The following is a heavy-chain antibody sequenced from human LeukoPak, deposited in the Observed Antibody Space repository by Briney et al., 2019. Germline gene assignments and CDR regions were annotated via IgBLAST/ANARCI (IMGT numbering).Heavy chain of an antibody. V-gene: IGHV4-34*01. CDR2: INHSGST. J-gene: IGHJ4*02. D-gene: IGHD5-18*01. CDR3: ARILDTAMEALFDY. Sequence: PSETLSLTCAVYGGSFSGYYWSWIRQPPGKGLEWIGEINHSGSTNYNPSLKSRVTISVVTSKNQFSLKLSSVTAADMAVYYCARILDTAMEALFDYWGQGTLVTVSS. CDR1: GGSFSGYY.